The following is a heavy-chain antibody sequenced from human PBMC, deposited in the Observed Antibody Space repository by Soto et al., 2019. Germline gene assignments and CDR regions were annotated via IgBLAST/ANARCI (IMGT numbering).Heavy chain of an antibody. Sequence: PSETLSLTCTVSGDSVSSGSYYWSWIRQPPGKGLEWIGYIYYSGSTNYNPSLKSRVTISVDTSKNQFSLKLSSVTAADTAVYYCALFGAYYYDSSGYFPQGYWGQGTLVTVSS. CDR1: GDSVSSGSYY. CDR2: IYYSGST. V-gene: IGHV4-61*01. CDR3: ALFGAYYYDSSGYFPQGY. D-gene: IGHD3-22*01. J-gene: IGHJ4*02.